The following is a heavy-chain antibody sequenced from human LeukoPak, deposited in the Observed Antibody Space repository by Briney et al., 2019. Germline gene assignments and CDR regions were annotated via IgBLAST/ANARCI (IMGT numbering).Heavy chain of an antibody. CDR1: GYTFTSYY. D-gene: IGHD5-18*01. J-gene: IGHJ4*02. CDR3: ARDRYSYRAYDY. V-gene: IGHV1-46*01. CDR2: INPSGGST. Sequence: ASVKVSCKASGYTFTSYYMHWVRQAPGQGLEWMGIINPSGGSTSYAQKFQGRVTMTRDTSTSTVYMELSSLRSEDTAVYYRARDRYSYRAYDYWGQGTLVTVSS.